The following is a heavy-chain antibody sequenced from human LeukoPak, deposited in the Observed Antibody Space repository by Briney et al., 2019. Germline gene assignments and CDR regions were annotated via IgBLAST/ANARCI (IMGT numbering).Heavy chain of an antibody. D-gene: IGHD1-14*01. V-gene: IGHV1-69*05. CDR3: TRSSRGGILGDY. CDR1: GGTFTSYA. CDR2: IIPIFDTA. Sequence: PSVKLSCKASGGTFTSYATGWVRQAPGQGLEWMGWIIPIFDTANYAQKFQVRVTITTDESTSTAYMELSSLRSDDTAVYYCTRSSRGGILGDYWGQGTLVTVSS. J-gene: IGHJ4*02.